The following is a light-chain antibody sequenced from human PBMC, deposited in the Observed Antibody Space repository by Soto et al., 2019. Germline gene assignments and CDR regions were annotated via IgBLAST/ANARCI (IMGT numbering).Light chain of an antibody. J-gene: IGLJ2*01. Sequence: QSALTQPASVSGSPGQSITISCTGTSSDIGAYNFVSWYQQHPGKAPKLMLYDVNIRPSGVSNRFSGSKSGNTASLTISGLQAEGEAVYYCTSCTTSTTMIFGGGTKVTVL. CDR2: DVN. V-gene: IGLV2-14*03. CDR1: SSDIGAYNF. CDR3: TSCTTSTTMI.